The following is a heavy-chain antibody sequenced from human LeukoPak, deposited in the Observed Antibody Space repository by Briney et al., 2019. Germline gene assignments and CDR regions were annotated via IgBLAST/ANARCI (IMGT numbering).Heavy chain of an antibody. D-gene: IGHD3-16*01. Sequence: PSETLSLTCTVSGGSLSSSYWSWIRQPAGKGLERIGRISGSGSTNYNPSLMSRVTMSVDTSKNHFSLQLSSVTAADTAVYYCAREGRSATDGYWGQGTLVTVSS. CDR3: AREGRSATDGY. CDR2: ISGSGST. CDR1: GGSLSSSY. V-gene: IGHV4-4*07. J-gene: IGHJ4*02.